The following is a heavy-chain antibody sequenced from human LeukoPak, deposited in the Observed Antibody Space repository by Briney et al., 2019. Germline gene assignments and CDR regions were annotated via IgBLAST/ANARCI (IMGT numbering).Heavy chain of an antibody. J-gene: IGHJ4*02. CDR3: ARGGGSYFEADY. CDR2: IIPIFGTA. V-gene: IGHV1-69*13. Sequence: SVKVSCRASGGTFSSYAISWVRQAPGQGLEWMGGIIPIFGTANYAQKFQGRVTITADESTSTAYMELSSLRSEDTAVYYCARGGGSYFEADYWGQGTLVTVSS. CDR1: GGTFSSYA. D-gene: IGHD1-26*01.